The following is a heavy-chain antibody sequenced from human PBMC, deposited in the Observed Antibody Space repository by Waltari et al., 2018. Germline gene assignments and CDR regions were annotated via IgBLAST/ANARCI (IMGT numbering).Heavy chain of an antibody. Sequence: QVQLVQSGAEVKKPGASVKVSCKASGYRFPGCSLHWVRQAPGQGLEWMGRINPNSGAANYAQKFQGRVTITSDRSISTAYMELSRLTSDDTAVYYCARDEPSSDFDYWGQGTLVTVSS. V-gene: IGHV1-2*06. J-gene: IGHJ4*02. CDR2: INPNSGAA. CDR1: GYRFPGCS. CDR3: ARDEPSSDFDY.